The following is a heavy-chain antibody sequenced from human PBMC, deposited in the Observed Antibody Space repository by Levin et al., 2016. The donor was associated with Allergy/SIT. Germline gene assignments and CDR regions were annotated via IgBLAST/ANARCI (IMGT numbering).Heavy chain of an antibody. CDR1: GFTFSSYS. CDR2: ISSSSSTI. CDR3: ARIYDSSGYYGWRIYYYYGMDV. V-gene: IGHV3-48*04. J-gene: IGHJ6*02. D-gene: IGHD3-22*01. Sequence: GGSLRLSCAASGFTFSSYSMNWVRQAPGKGLEWVSYISSSSSTIYYADSVKGRFTISRDNAKNSLYLQMNSLRAEDTAVYYCARIYDSSGYYGWRIYYYYGMDVWGQGTTVTVSS.